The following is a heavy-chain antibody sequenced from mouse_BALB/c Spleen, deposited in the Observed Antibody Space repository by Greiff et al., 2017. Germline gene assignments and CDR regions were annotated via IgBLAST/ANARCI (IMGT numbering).Heavy chain of an antibody. CDR3: ARDKYASFAY. Sequence: EVMLVESGGGLVQPGGSLRLSCATSGFTFTDYYMSWVRQPPGKALEWLGFIRNKANGYTTEYSASVKGRFTISRDNSQIFLYLQMHTLRAEDSATYDCARDKYASFAYWGQGTLVTVSA. CDR2: IRNKANGYTT. V-gene: IGHV7-3*02. J-gene: IGHJ3*01. D-gene: IGHD2-10*02. CDR1: GFTFTDYY.